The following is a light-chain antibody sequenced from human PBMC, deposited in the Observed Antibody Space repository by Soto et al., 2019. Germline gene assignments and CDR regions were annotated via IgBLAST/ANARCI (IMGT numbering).Light chain of an antibody. Sequence: QSALTQPASVSGSPGQSITISCTGTRGDVGLYKYVSWYQQHPGKAPKLMIYEVGNRPSGVSSRFSGSKSGNTASLTISGLQAEDEADYYCSSYTSSSTLIFGGGTQLTVL. CDR1: RGDVGLYKY. CDR3: SSYTSSSTLI. CDR2: EVG. J-gene: IGLJ2*01. V-gene: IGLV2-14*01.